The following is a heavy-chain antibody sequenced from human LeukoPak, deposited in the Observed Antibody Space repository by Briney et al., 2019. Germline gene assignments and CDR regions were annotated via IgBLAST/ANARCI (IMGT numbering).Heavy chain of an antibody. D-gene: IGHD3-16*01. J-gene: IGHJ4*02. Sequence: SETLSLTCTVSGASISNYQWSWIRQTAGKRLEWIGHIDSSGGTYYNPSLKSGVTMSVDTSKNQVFLKLTSVHAVDTAVRYCVRDGYSTAGGDYSDSWGQGILVTVSS. V-gene: IGHV4-4*07. CDR1: GASISNYQ. CDR2: IDSSGGT. CDR3: VRDGYSTAGGDYSDS.